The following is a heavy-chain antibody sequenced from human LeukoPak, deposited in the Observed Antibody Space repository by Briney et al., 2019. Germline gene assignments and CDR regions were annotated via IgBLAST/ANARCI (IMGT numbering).Heavy chain of an antibody. CDR1: GFTFSSFW. J-gene: IGHJ6*02. D-gene: IGHD6-25*01. V-gene: IGHV3-7*01. Sequence: HPGGSLRLSCAASGFTFSSFWMSWVRQAPGKGLEWVANIKPEGSEKYYVDSVKGRLTISRDNAKNSLYLQMNSLRAEDTAVYYCTRNRGLDVWGQGTTVTVSS. CDR2: IKPEGSEK. CDR3: TRNRGLDV.